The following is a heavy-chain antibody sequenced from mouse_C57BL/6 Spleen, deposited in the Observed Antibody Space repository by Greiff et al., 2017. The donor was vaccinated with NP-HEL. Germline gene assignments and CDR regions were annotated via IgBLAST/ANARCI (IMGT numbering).Heavy chain of an antibody. CDR3: ARSSYGSRDYAMDY. CDR1: GYTFTSYT. V-gene: IGHV1-4*01. D-gene: IGHD1-1*01. J-gene: IGHJ4*01. Sequence: VKLQESGAELARPGASVKMSCKASGYTFTSYTMHWVKQRPGQGLEWIGYINPSSGYTKYNQKFKDKATLTADKSSSTAYMQLSSLTSEDSAVYYCARSSYGSRDYAMDYWGQGTSVTVSS. CDR2: INPSSGYT.